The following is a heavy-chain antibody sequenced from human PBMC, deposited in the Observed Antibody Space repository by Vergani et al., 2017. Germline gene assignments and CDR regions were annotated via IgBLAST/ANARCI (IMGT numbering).Heavy chain of an antibody. CDR1: GYSFTNYW. D-gene: IGHD6-13*01. CDR3: ARAGIAAAGQQVVGY. Sequence: EVQLVQSGAEVKKPGESLRIFCKGSGYSFTNYWIGWVRQMPGKGLEWMGVIYPGDSDTRYGPSFQGQVTISADKSISTAYLQWNSLKASDTAMYYCARAGIAAAGQQVVGYWGQGTLVTVSS. J-gene: IGHJ4*02. V-gene: IGHV5-51*01. CDR2: IYPGDSDT.